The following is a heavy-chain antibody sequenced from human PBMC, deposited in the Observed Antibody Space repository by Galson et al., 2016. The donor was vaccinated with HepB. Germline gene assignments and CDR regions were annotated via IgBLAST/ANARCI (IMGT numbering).Heavy chain of an antibody. CDR3: AREVFFSSGYYDVFDR. D-gene: IGHD3-22*01. CDR1: GFGFSDYF. CDR2: ISDTGSSR. V-gene: IGHV3-11*01. J-gene: IGHJ3*01. Sequence: SLRLSCAASGFGFSDYFMSWIRQVPGKGLEWVSFISDTGSSRLYADSVKGRFTISRDTAKNSVYLQMNGLRVEDTAVYYCAREVFFSSGYYDVFDRWGQRTMVTVSP.